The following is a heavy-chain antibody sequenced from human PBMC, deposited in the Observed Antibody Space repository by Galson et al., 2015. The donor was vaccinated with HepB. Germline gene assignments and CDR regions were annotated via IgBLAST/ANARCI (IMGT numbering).Heavy chain of an antibody. CDR1: GYSFTSYW. V-gene: IGHV5-51*03. Sequence: QSGAEVKEPGESLKISCKGSGYSFTSYWIGWVRQMPGKGLEWMGIIYPGDSDTRYSPSFQGQVTISADKSISTAYLQWSSLKASDTAMYYCARVPRCSGGSCYSGSFDYWGQGTLVTVS. CDR2: IYPGDSDT. J-gene: IGHJ4*02. CDR3: ARVPRCSGGSCYSGSFDY. D-gene: IGHD2-15*01.